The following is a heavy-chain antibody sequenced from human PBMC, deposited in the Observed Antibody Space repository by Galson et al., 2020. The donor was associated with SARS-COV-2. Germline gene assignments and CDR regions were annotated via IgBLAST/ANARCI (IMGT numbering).Heavy chain of an antibody. D-gene: IGHD3-3*01. CDR2: FDPEDGET. Sequence: ASVKVSCKVSGYTLTELSMHCVRQAPGKGLEWMGGFDPEDGETIYAQKFQGRVTMTEDTSTDTAYMELSSLRSEDTAVYYCATDFAIFGVVILHYWGQGTLVTVSS. V-gene: IGHV1-24*01. J-gene: IGHJ4*02. CDR3: ATDFAIFGVVILHY. CDR1: GYTLTELS.